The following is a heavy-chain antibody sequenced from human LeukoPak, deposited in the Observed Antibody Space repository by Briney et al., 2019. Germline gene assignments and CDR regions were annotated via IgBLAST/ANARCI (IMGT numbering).Heavy chain of an antibody. J-gene: IGHJ3*02. CDR1: GYTFTSYG. Sequence: ASVKVSCKASGYTFTSYGISWVRQAPGQGLEWMGWISAYNGNTNYAQKLQGRVTMTTDTSTSTAYMELRSLRSDDTAVYYCARPRDGSASYYNMDAFDIWGQGTMVTVSS. D-gene: IGHD3-10*01. V-gene: IGHV1-18*01. CDR3: ARPRDGSASYYNMDAFDI. CDR2: ISAYNGNT.